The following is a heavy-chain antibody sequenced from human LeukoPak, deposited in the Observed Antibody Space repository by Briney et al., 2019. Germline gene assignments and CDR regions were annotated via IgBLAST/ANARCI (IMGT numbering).Heavy chain of an antibody. Sequence: ASVKVSCKASGYTFTGYYMHWVRQAPGQGLEWMGWINPNSGNTGYAQKFQGRVTMTRNTSISTAYMELSSLRSEDTAVYYCARSLIVATITGIYWGQGTLVTVSS. CDR3: ARSLIVATITGIY. CDR1: GYTFTGYY. V-gene: IGHV1-8*02. J-gene: IGHJ4*02. D-gene: IGHD5-12*01. CDR2: INPNSGNT.